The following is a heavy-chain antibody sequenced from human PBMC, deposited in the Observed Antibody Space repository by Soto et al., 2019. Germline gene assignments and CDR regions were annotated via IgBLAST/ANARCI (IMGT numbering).Heavy chain of an antibody. CDR1: GFTFSSYA. V-gene: IGHV3-64D*08. Sequence: GGSLRLSCSASGFTFSSYAMHWVRQAPGKGLEYVSAISSNGGSTYYADSVKGRFTISRDNSKNTLYLQMSSLRAEDTAVYYCVKESNEVRLTSEPNSFDYWGQGTLVTVSS. CDR3: VKESNEVRLTSEPNSFDY. D-gene: IGHD4-4*01. CDR2: ISSNGGST. J-gene: IGHJ4*02.